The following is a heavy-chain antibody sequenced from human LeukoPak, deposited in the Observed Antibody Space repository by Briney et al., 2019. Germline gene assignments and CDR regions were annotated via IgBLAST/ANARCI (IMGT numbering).Heavy chain of an antibody. J-gene: IGHJ4*02. V-gene: IGHV4-34*01. D-gene: IGHD3-22*01. Sequence: SDTLSLTCAVYGGSFSGYYWSWIRQPPGKGLEWIGEINHSGSTNYNPSLKSRVTISVDTSNNQFSLKLSSVTAADTAVYYCARGYYDSSGYYCGFDYWGQGTLVTVSS. CDR2: INHSGST. CDR1: GGSFSGYY. CDR3: ARGYYDSSGYYCGFDY.